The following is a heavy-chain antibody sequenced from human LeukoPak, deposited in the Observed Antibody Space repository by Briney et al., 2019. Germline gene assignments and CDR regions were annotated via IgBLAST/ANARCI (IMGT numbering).Heavy chain of an antibody. Sequence: GGSLILSCAASAFSFSSYGMHWVRQAPGKGLEWVAVIWSDGSIKFYGDSVKGRFTISRDNSKNTLYLQMDSLRAEDTAIYYCARDLGYAPDYWGQGTLVTVSS. CDR3: ARDLGYAPDY. V-gene: IGHV3-33*01. J-gene: IGHJ4*02. D-gene: IGHD3-16*01. CDR1: AFSFSSYG. CDR2: IWSDGSIK.